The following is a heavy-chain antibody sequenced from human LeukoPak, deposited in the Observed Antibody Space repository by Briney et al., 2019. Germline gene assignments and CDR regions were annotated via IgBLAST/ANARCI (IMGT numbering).Heavy chain of an antibody. J-gene: IGHJ4*02. CDR3: ARVYYSSGWSYWGYFDY. CDR1: GFTFSSYA. CDR2: ISSDGSNK. D-gene: IGHD6-19*01. Sequence: PGGSLRLSCAASGFTFSSYAMYWVRQAPGKGLEGVAIISSDGSNKYYSDSVKGRFTISRDNSKNTLYLQMNSLRADDTAVYSCARVYYSSGWSYWGYFDYWGQGTLVTVSS. V-gene: IGHV3-30*04.